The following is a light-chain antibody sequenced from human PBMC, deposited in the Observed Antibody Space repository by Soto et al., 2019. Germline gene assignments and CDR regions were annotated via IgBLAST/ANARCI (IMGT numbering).Light chain of an antibody. CDR2: LGS. Sequence: DIVMTQSPLSLPVTPGEPASISCRSSQSLLHNNGYNYLDWYLQKPGQSPQLLIYLGSNRASGVPDRLSSSGSGTDLTLKISRVEAEDVGVYYCMQALQTLWTFGQRTKVEIK. CDR1: QSLLHNNGYNY. J-gene: IGKJ1*01. CDR3: MQALQTLWT. V-gene: IGKV2-28*01.